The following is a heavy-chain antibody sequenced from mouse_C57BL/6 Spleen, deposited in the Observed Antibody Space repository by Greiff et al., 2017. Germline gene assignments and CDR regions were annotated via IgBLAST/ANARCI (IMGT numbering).Heavy chain of an antibody. CDR3: ARDIGPGVDY. J-gene: IGHJ2*01. CDR2: IRYDGST. Sequence: EVQLQESGPGLVKPSQSLSLTCSVTGYSITSGYYWNWIRKFPGNKLEWMGYIRYDGSTNYNPSLKNRISMTRDTSKNQFFLKMNSVTTEDTATYDCARDIGPGVDYWGQGTTLTVSS. V-gene: IGHV3-6*01. CDR1: GYSITSGYY.